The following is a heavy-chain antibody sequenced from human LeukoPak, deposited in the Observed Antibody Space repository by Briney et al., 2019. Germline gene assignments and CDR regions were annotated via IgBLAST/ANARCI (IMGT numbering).Heavy chain of an antibody. CDR3: ARDPNNYYDSSGGFDY. CDR2: IKQDGSEK. D-gene: IGHD3-22*01. CDR1: GFTLSSYW. V-gene: IGHV3-7*01. Sequence: GGSLRLSCAASGFTLSSYWMSWVRQAPGKGLEWVANIKQDGSEKYYVDSVKGRFTISRDNAKNSLYLQMNSLRAEDTAVYYCARDPNNYYDSSGGFDYWGQGTLVTVSS. J-gene: IGHJ4*02.